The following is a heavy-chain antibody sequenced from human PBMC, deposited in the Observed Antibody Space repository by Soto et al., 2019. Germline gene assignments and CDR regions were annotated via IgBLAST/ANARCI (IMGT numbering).Heavy chain of an antibody. Sequence: QVQVVQSGVEVRRPGSSVKVSCKASGDTFKNCVISWVRQAPGQGLEWMGGIIPLFGTTDLAQRFQGRLTITTDESTTTAHMELSRLRSEDTATYYCAAELGFGKLSVVWGQGTTVIVSS. V-gene: IGHV1-69*05. J-gene: IGHJ6*02. D-gene: IGHD3-10*01. CDR2: IIPLFGTT. CDR3: AAELGFGKLSVV. CDR1: GDTFKNCV.